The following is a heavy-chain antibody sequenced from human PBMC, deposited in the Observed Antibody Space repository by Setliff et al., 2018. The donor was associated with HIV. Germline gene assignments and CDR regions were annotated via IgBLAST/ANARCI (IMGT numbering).Heavy chain of an antibody. Sequence: PGGSLRLSCTASGFAFSDNWIHWVRQVPGKGLVWVSHISPDATIADSVKGRFTSSRDNAKNSLYLQMNTLRAEDTAVYYCAREGITGTTLHPYWGQGTLVTVSS. D-gene: IGHD1-7*01. CDR2: ISPDAT. CDR3: AREGITGTTLHPY. J-gene: IGHJ4*02. CDR1: GFAFSDNW. V-gene: IGHV3-74*03.